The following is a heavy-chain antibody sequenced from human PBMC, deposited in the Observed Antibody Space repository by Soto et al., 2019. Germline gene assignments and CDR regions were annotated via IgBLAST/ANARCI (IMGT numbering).Heavy chain of an antibody. CDR2: IYHSGST. CDR3: ARVTYDILTGHYNWFDP. Sequence: SETLSLTCAVSGGSISSSNWWSWVRQPPGKGLEWIGEIYHSGSTNYNPSLKSRVTISVDKSKNQFSLKLSSVTAADTAVYYCARVTYDILTGHYNWFDPWGQGTLVT. J-gene: IGHJ5*02. CDR1: GGSISSSNW. D-gene: IGHD3-9*01. V-gene: IGHV4-4*02.